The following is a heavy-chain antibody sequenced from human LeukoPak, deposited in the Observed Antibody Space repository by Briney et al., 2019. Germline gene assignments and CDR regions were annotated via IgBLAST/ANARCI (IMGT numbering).Heavy chain of an antibody. V-gene: IGHV1-8*01. CDR1: GYTFTSYD. Sequence: ASVKVSCKASGYTFTSYDINWVRQATGQGLEWMGWMNPNSGNTGYAQKFQGRVTMTRNTSISTAYMELSSLRSEDTAVYYCARALARPSGTTSRIGGYWGQGTLVTVSS. CDR2: MNPNSGNT. D-gene: IGHD1-1*01. CDR3: ARALARPSGTTSRIGGY. J-gene: IGHJ4*02.